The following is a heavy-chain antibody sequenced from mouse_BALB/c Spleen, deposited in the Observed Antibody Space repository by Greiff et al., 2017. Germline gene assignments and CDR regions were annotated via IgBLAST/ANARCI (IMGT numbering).Heavy chain of an antibody. CDR3: ASAIYYYGSSGFDY. CDR2: INSNGGST. Sequence: EVKVVESGGGLVQPGGSLKLSCAASGFTFSSYGMSWVRQTPDKRLELVATINSNGGSTYYPDSVKGRFTISRDNAKNTLYLQMSSLKSEDTAMYYCASAIYYYGSSGFDYWGQGTTLTVSS. J-gene: IGHJ2*01. CDR1: GFTFSSYG. V-gene: IGHV5-6-3*01. D-gene: IGHD1-1*01.